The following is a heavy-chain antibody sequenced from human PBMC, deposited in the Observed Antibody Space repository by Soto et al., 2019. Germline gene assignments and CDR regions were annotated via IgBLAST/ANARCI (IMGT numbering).Heavy chain of an antibody. CDR2: ISYDGNNK. J-gene: IGHJ4*02. Sequence: GGSLRLSCPASGFRFSNYGMHWVRQAPGKGLEWVAVISYDGNNKYYADSVKGRFTISRDKSKNRLYLQMNSLRTEDTAVYYCAKVMTEYSGVAIDHWGQGTLVTVSS. D-gene: IGHD6-19*01. CDR1: GFRFSNYG. V-gene: IGHV3-30*18. CDR3: AKVMTEYSGVAIDH.